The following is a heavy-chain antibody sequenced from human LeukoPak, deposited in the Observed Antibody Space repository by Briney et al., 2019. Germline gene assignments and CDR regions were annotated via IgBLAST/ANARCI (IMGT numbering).Heavy chain of an antibody. V-gene: IGHV4-39*07. D-gene: IGHD2-21*01. J-gene: IGHJ5*02. Sequence: SETLSLTCTVSGGSISSSSYYWSWIRQPPGKGLEWIGEINHSGSTNYNPSLKSRVTISVDTSKNQFSLKLSSVTAADTAVYYCARESVASGGFNWFDPWGQGTLVTVSS. CDR2: INHSGST. CDR3: ARESVASGGFNWFDP. CDR1: GGSISSSSYY.